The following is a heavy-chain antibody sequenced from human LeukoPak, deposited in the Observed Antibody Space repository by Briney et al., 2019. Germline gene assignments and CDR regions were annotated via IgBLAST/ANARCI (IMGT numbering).Heavy chain of an antibody. CDR1: GYTFTSYD. J-gene: IGHJ4*02. V-gene: IGHV1-8*01. CDR3: ARGRKEGFLEWLLFKYYFDY. Sequence: GASVKVSCKASGYTFTSYDINWVRQATGQGLEWMGWMNPNSGNTGYAQKFQGRVTMTRNTSISTAYMEPSSLRSEDTAVYYCARGRKEGFLEWLLFKYYFDYWGQGTLVTVSS. D-gene: IGHD3-3*01. CDR2: MNPNSGNT.